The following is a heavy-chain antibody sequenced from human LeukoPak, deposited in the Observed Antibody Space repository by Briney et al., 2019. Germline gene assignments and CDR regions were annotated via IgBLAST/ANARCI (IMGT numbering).Heavy chain of an antibody. J-gene: IGHJ5*02. CDR1: GFTFSSYA. CDR3: AKEPLLWFGELSYWFDP. V-gene: IGHV3-23*01. CDR2: ISGSGGST. Sequence: GGSLRLSCAASGFTFSSYAMSWVRQAPGKGLEWVSAISGSGGSTYYADSVKGRFTISRDNSKNTLYLQMNSLRAEDTAVYYCAKEPLLWFGELSYWFDPWGQGTLVTVPS. D-gene: IGHD3-10*01.